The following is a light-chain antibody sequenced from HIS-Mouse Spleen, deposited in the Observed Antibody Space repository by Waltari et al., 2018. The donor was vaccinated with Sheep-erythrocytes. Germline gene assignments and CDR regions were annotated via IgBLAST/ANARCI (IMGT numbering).Light chain of an antibody. CDR2: EGS. J-gene: IGLJ3*02. CDR1: SSDVGSYNL. CDR3: CSYAGSSTPWV. V-gene: IGLV2-23*01. Sequence: QSALTQPASVSGSPGQSITISCTGTSSDVGSYNLVSWYQQHPGKAPKLMIYEGSKRPSGFPNRFSGSKSGNTASLTISGLQAEDEADYYCCSYAGSSTPWVFGGGTKLTVL.